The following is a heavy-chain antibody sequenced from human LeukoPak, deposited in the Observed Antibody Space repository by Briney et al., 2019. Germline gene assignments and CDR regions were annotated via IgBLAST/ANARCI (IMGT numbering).Heavy chain of an antibody. J-gene: IGHJ3*02. CDR1: GFIFSGYG. Sequence: GGSLRLSCAASGFIFSGYGMHWVRQAPGKGLEWVADIWYDGSNKYYADSVKGRFTTSRDNSKNTLYVQMNSLRAEDTAVYYCARGQADALDIWGQGTMVTVSS. CDR2: IWYDGSNK. V-gene: IGHV3-33*01. CDR3: ARGQADALDI.